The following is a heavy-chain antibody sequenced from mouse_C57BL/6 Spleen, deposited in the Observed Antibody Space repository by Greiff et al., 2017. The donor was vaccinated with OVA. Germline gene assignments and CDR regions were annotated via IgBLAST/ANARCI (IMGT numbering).Heavy chain of an antibody. CDR2: IDPETGGT. D-gene: IGHD2-4*01. CDR1: GYTFTDYE. J-gene: IGHJ3*01. V-gene: IGHV1-15*01. Sequence: QVQLQQSGAELVRPGASVTLSCKASGYTFTDYEMHWVKQTPVHGLEWIGAIDPETGGTAYNQKFKGKAILTADKSSSTAYMELRSLTSEDSAVYYCTRTLMITTKRSWFAYWGQGTLVTVSA. CDR3: TRTLMITTKRSWFAY.